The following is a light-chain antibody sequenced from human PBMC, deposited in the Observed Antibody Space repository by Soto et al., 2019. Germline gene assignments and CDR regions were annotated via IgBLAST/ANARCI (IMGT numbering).Light chain of an antibody. Sequence: DIVMTQSPATLSVSPGERATLSCRASQSVSSNLAWYQQKPGQAPRLLIYGASTRATGIPARFSGSGSGTEFTLTISSLQSEDFAVYYCQQYNNWPITFGQGTKVDIK. CDR2: GAS. CDR3: QQYNNWPIT. J-gene: IGKJ1*01. CDR1: QSVSSN. V-gene: IGKV3-15*01.